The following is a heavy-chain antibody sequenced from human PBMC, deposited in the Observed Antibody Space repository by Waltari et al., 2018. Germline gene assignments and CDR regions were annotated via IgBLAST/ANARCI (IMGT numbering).Heavy chain of an antibody. V-gene: IGHV3-48*01. CDR1: GFIFNRFS. Sequence: EVQLVESGGGLVQPGGSLRVSCAASGFIFNRFSMNWVRQAPGKGLECISYIFTSTGTRSYADSVKGRFTISTDNAQNSLYLQMDSLRAEDTAMYYCVRDDKYAFDIWGQGTMVTVSS. J-gene: IGHJ3*02. CDR2: IFTSTGTR. D-gene: IGHD3-9*01. CDR3: VRDDKYAFDI.